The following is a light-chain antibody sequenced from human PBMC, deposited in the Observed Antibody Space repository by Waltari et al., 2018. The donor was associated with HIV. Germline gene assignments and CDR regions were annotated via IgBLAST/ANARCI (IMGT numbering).Light chain of an antibody. CDR2: ASS. CDR1: HDVSTW. J-gene: IGKJ4*01. Sequence: IQMTQSPSSLSASVGDRVTITCRASHDVSTWVAWDQVRPGKAPNLLIYASSGLQSGVPSRFSGSGSGTFFTLTITDFQPQDSATYFCQQTSSFPLSFGGGTRVEV. V-gene: IGKV1-12*01. CDR3: QQTSSFPLS.